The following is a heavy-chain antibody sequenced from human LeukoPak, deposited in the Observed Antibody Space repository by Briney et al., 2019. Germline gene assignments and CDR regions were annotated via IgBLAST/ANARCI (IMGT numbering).Heavy chain of an antibody. Sequence: PEGSLRLSCVASGFSISTYWMSWVRQAPARGLEWVANIRQDGNEIHYLDSVKGRFTISRDNAKNSAYLQMNSLRAEDSAIYYCVRVVSGGSQAYWGRGTLVTVSS. J-gene: IGHJ4*01. CDR3: VRVVSGGSQAY. CDR1: GFSISTYW. V-gene: IGHV3-7*01. CDR2: IRQDGNEI. D-gene: IGHD2-8*02.